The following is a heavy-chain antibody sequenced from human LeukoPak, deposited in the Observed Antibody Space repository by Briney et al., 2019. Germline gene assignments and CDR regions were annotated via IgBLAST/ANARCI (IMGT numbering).Heavy chain of an antibody. Sequence: ASVKVSCKASGYTFTSYYMHWVRQAPGQGLEWMGIINPSGGSTSYAQKFQGRVTMTRDMSTSTVYMELSSLRSEDTAVYYCARTDDYYDSSGDFDYWGQGTLVTVSS. CDR1: GYTFTSYY. V-gene: IGHV1-46*01. CDR2: INPSGGST. J-gene: IGHJ4*02. CDR3: ARTDDYYDSSGDFDY. D-gene: IGHD3-22*01.